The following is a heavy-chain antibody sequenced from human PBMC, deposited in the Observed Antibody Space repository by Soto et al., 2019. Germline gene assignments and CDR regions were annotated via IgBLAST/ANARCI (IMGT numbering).Heavy chain of an antibody. CDR3: ARPGYSFGWDDAFDI. J-gene: IGHJ3*02. CDR2: ISAYNGNT. CDR1: GYTFTSYG. V-gene: IGHV1-18*04. D-gene: IGHD5-18*01. Sequence: QVQLVQSGAEMKTPGASVKVSCKASGYTFTSYGINWVRQAPGQGLEWMGWISAYNGNTNYAQKVQGRVTMTTDTSRSTAYMELRSLRSDVTAVYYCARPGYSFGWDDAFDIWGQGTMVTVSS.